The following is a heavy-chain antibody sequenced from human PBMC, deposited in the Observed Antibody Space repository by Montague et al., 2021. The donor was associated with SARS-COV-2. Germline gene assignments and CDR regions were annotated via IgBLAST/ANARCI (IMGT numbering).Heavy chain of an antibody. CDR3: YSGYDFGY. CDR1: GFTFNSYS. Sequence: SLRLSCAASGFTFNSYSTNWVRQAPGKGLEWVSSISSSSTSIYYADSVKGRFTISRDNAKNSLYLQMNSLRAEDTAVYYCYSGYDFGYWGQGTLVTVSS. CDR2: ISSSSTSI. V-gene: IGHV3-21*01. J-gene: IGHJ4*02. D-gene: IGHD5-12*01.